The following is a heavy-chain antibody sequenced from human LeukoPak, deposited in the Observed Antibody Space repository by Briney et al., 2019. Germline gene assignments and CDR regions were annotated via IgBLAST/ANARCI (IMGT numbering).Heavy chain of an antibody. CDR1: GFTFSSYW. D-gene: IGHD2-8*01. V-gene: IGHV3-7*01. CDR2: MQQDGSEK. CDR3: ARDNGRKDDY. J-gene: IGHJ4*02. Sequence: GGSLRLSCAASGFTFSSYWMSWVRQAPGKGLEWVANMQQDGSEKYYVDSVKGRFTISRDDAKNSLYLQMNSLRAEDTAVYYCARDNGRKDDYWGQGTLVTVSS.